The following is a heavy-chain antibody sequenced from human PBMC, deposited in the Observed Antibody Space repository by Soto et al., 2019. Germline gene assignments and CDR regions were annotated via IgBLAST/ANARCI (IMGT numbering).Heavy chain of an antibody. Sequence: SGEVSFKASRYTFTSYAMHWVRQAPGQRLEWMGWINAGNGNTKYSQKFQGRVTTTRDTSASTAYMELSSLRSEDTAVYYCARSLIVVVPSARGARFDPWGQGTLVTVSS. D-gene: IGHD2-2*01. V-gene: IGHV1-3*01. J-gene: IGHJ5*02. CDR1: RYTFTSYA. CDR2: INAGNGNT. CDR3: ARSLIVVVPSARGARFDP.